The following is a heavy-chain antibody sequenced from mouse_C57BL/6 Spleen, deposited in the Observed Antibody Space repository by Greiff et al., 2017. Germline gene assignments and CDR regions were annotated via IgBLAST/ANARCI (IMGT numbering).Heavy chain of an antibody. Sequence: DVQLQESGAELVRPGSSVKMSCKTSGYTFTSYGINWVKQRPGQGLEWIGYIYIGNGYTEYNEKFKGKATLTSDTSSSTAYMQLSSLTSEDSAIYYCARWYYGSKESFDYWGQGTTLTVSS. V-gene: IGHV1-58*01. CDR3: ARWYYGSKESFDY. J-gene: IGHJ2*01. CDR2: IYIGNGYT. CDR1: GYTFTSYG. D-gene: IGHD1-1*01.